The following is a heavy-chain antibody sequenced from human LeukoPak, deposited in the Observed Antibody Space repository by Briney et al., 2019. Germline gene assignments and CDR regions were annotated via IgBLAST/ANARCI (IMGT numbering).Heavy chain of an antibody. J-gene: IGHJ4*02. CDR2: ISYDGSNK. Sequence: PGRSLRLSCAASGFTFSSYAMHWVRQAPGKGLEWVAVISYDGSNKYYADSVKGRFTISRDNSKNTLYLQMNSLRAEDTAVYYCARDHVVRGVITSGYFDYWGQGTLVTVSS. V-gene: IGHV3-30*04. CDR3: ARDHVVRGVITSGYFDY. CDR1: GFTFSSYA. D-gene: IGHD3-10*01.